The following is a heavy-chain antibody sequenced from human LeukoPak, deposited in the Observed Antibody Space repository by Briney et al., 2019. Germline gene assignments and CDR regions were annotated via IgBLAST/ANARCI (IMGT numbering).Heavy chain of an antibody. V-gene: IGHV4-59*08. D-gene: IGHD4-17*01. CDR1: DGSLSGYY. Sequence: SETLSLTCTLADGSLSGYYWSWLRHPPGEGLGWIGHNYYSRSTKYNASLKRRVTISEDRSMYQFSLMLSSATAADTALYYCAKHKSVYGDYHAHWGQGTLVTVSS. CDR3: AKHKSVYGDYHAH. CDR2: NYYSRST. J-gene: IGHJ4*02.